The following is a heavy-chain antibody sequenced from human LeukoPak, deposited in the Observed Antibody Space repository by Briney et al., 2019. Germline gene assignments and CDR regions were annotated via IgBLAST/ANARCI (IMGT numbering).Heavy chain of an antibody. CDR1: GFIFSSHG. Sequence: GGSLRLSCAASGFIFSSHGMNWVRQAPGKGLEWVSGVSPSGDITYYADSVKGRFTISRDNSKNRVYLQMDSLRFEDAAVYYCAKGHLGHDFWGQGTLVTVSS. V-gene: IGHV3-23*01. CDR3: AKGHLGHDF. CDR2: VSPSGDIT. D-gene: IGHD3/OR15-3a*01. J-gene: IGHJ1*01.